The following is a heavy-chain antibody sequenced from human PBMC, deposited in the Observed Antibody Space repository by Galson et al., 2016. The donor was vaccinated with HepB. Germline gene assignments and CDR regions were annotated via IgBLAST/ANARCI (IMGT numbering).Heavy chain of an antibody. CDR2: MNPKSGNT. CDR1: GYTFTSSD. J-gene: IGHJ4*02. D-gene: IGHD5-18*01. V-gene: IGHV1-8*01. CDR3: AREIPRKQLWLRFGYFDS. Sequence: SVKVSCKASGYTFTSSDINWVRQATGQGFEWMGWMNPKSGNTGYAQKFQGRVTMTRDTSISTAYMELSSLRSEDTAVYYCAREIPRKQLWLRFGYFDSWGQGTLVTVSS.